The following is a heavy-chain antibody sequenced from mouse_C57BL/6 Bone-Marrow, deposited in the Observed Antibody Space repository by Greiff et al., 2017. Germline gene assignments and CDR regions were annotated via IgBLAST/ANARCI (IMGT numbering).Heavy chain of an antibody. CDR2: IYPGSGCT. V-gene: IGHV1-55*01. D-gene: IGHD2-4*01. J-gene: IGHJ2*01. CDR1: GYTFTRSW. Sequence: QVQLQQPGAELVKPGASVKMSCKASGYTFTRSWITWVKQRPGQGLEWIGDIYPGSGCTNYNEKFKSKATLTVDTSSSTAYMQLSSLTSEVSAVYYCARLLIYYDSYCLDNWGQGTTLTGAS. CDR3: ARLLIYYDSYCLDN.